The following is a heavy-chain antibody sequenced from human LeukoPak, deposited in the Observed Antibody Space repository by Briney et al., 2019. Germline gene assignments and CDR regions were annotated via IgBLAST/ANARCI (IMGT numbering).Heavy chain of an antibody. D-gene: IGHD7-27*01. J-gene: IGHJ4*02. CDR2: INHSGST. CDR3: AWGSHYFDY. CDR1: GGSFSGYY. Sequence: SETLSLTCAVYGGSFSGYYWSWIRQPPGKGLEWIGEINHSGSTNYNPSLKSRVTISVDTSKNQFSLKLSSVTAADTAVYYCAWGSHYFDYWGQGTLVTSPQ. V-gene: IGHV4-34*01.